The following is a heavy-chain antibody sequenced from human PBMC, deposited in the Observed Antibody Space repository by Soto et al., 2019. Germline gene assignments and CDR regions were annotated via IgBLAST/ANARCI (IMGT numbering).Heavy chain of an antibody. J-gene: IGHJ1*01. Sequence: XSVKVSCKATRYTFIDFFLHWVRPAPGQGLEWMGWISAYNGNTNYAQKLQGRVTMTTDTSTSTAYIELRSLRSDDTAVYYCARDYGGNSGYFQHWGQGTLVTVSS. CDR1: RYTFIDFF. D-gene: IGHD4-17*01. CDR3: ARDYGGNSGYFQH. CDR2: ISAYNGNT. V-gene: IGHV1-18*04.